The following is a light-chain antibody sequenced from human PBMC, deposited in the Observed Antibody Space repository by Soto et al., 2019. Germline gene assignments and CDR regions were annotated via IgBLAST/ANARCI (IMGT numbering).Light chain of an antibody. CDR2: EVS. V-gene: IGLV2-8*01. CDR1: SRDVGFYNF. CDR3: SSYSASNNFGV. Sequence: QSALTQPPSASGSPGQSVTISCTGTSRDVGFYNFVSWYQQHPGKAPKLIIYEVSKRPSGVSDRFSGSKSGNTASLTVSGLQPEDEADYYCSSYSASNNFGVFGGGTKLTVL. J-gene: IGLJ2*01.